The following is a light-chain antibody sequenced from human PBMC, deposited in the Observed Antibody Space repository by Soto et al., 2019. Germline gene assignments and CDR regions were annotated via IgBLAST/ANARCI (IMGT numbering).Light chain of an antibody. CDR3: QQSFRTPLT. J-gene: IGKJ3*01. CDR1: QTIDGY. CDR2: AAS. V-gene: IGKV1-39*01. Sequence: DIQMTQSPSSLSASVGDRVTLTCRASQTIDGYLNWYQQKPGKAPNLLIYAASSLQSGVPSRFSGSGSGTDFTLTITSLQPEHFATYYCQQSFRTPLTFGPGTKVD.